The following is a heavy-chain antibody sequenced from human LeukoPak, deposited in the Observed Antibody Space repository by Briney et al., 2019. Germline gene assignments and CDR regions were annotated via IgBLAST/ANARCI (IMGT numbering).Heavy chain of an antibody. V-gene: IGHV3-23*01. Sequence: GGSLRLSCAVSGFTFSRYAMSWVRQAPGRGLEWVSTIGTSGGDTYYTDSVKGRFTISRDDSKNTLYLQRNSLTADDTAVYYCAKRNYYLDYWGQGTLVTVPS. CDR1: GFTFSRYA. J-gene: IGHJ4*02. CDR3: AKRNYYLDY. CDR2: IGTSGGDT.